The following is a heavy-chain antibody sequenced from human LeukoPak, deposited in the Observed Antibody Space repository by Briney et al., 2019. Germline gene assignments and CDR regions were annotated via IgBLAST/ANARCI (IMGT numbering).Heavy chain of an antibody. CDR3: ARDRGGYTYSHDY. CDR2: IYHDGST. CDR1: GGSISSNNW. V-gene: IGHV4-4*02. J-gene: IGHJ4*02. D-gene: IGHD5-18*01. Sequence: SETLSLTCAVSGGSISSNNWWIWVRQSPEKGLEWIREIYHDGSTNYNPSLKSRVTISMDKSKNQLSLKLNFVTAADTAVYYCARDRGGYTYSHDYWGQGTLVTVSS.